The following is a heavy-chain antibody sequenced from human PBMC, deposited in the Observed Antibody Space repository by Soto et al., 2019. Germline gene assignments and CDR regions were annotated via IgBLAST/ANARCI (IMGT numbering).Heavy chain of an antibody. J-gene: IGHJ4*02. CDR2: FYWNDDK. CDR3: VHRSGRGNFDY. CDR1: GFSLSTIGVG. Sequence: VSGPTLVNPTQTLTLTCTFSGFSLSTIGVGVGWIRQPPGKALEWLALFYWNDDKRYSPSLKSRLTITKDTSKNQVVLTMTNMDPVDTATYYCVHRSGRGNFDYLGQGTLVNVSS. D-gene: IGHD3-10*01. V-gene: IGHV2-5*01.